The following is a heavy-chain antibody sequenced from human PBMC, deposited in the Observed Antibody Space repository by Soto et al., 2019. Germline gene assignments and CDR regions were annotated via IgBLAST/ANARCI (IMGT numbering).Heavy chain of an antibody. Sequence: EVQLAESGGGLVQPGGSLRLSCAASGFTFNSYWMHWVRQVPGKGLVWVSRINNDGHTTNYADSVKGRFTISRDNARNTVYLQMNSLRADDTAVYYCVRGVIAANCFDSWVQGTLVTVSS. CDR2: INNDGHTT. V-gene: IGHV3-74*01. CDR3: VRGVIAANCFDS. J-gene: IGHJ4*02. D-gene: IGHD2-15*01. CDR1: GFTFNSYW.